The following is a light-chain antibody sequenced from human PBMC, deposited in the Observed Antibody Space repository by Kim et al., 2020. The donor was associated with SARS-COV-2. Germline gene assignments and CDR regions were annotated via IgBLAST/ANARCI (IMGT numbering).Light chain of an antibody. J-gene: IGKJ2*01. CDR1: QSISRW. V-gene: IGKV1-5*01. CDR2: DAS. CDR3: QQYNSYSPYT. Sequence: ASVGETVTITCRASQSISRWLAWYQQKLGKAPKLLIYDASTLESGVTSRFSGSGSGTEFTHTITSLQPDDFATYYCQQYNSYSPYTFGQGTKLEIK.